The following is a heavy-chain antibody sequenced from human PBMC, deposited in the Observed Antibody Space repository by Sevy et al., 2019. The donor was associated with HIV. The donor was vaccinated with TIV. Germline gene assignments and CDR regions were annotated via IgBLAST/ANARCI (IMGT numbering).Heavy chain of an antibody. CDR1: GYTLTELS. Sequence: ASVKVSCKVSGYTLTELSMHWLRQAPGKGLEWVGSFDPEDGETVYEHNFQGRVGMTEDTSTDTAYMEVISLKFEDTAVYYCATTKDYYDSSGYPFDYWGQGTLVTVSS. D-gene: IGHD3-22*01. V-gene: IGHV1-24*01. CDR3: ATTKDYYDSSGYPFDY. J-gene: IGHJ4*02. CDR2: FDPEDGET.